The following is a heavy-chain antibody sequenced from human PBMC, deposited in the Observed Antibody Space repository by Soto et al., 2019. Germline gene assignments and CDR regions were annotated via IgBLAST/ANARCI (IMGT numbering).Heavy chain of an antibody. Sequence: QVQLVQSGAEVKKPGSSVKVSCKASGGTFSSYTISWVRQAPGQGLEWMGRIIPILGIANYAQKFQGRVTITADKSTSTAYMELSSLRSEDTAVYYCARDCSGSSTSCHALLWLAGFWFDPWGQGTLVTVSS. V-gene: IGHV1-69*08. D-gene: IGHD2-2*01. CDR1: GGTFSSYT. J-gene: IGHJ5*02. CDR3: ARDCSGSSTSCHALLWLAGFWFDP. CDR2: IIPILGIA.